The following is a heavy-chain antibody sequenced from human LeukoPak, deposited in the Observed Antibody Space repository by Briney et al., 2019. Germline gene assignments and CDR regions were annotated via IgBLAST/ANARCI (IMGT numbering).Heavy chain of an antibody. Sequence: SVKVSCKASGGTFSSYAISWVRQAPGQGLEWMGGIIPIFCTANYAQKFQGTVTIATDESTSTAYMELSSLRSEDTAVYYCAVGTGYYFDYWGQGTLVTVSS. V-gene: IGHV1-69*05. CDR1: GGTFSSYA. CDR2: IIPIFCTA. CDR3: AVGTGYYFDY. J-gene: IGHJ4*02. D-gene: IGHD1-1*01.